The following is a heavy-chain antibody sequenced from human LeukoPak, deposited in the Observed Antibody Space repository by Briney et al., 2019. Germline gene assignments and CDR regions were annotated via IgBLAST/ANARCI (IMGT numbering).Heavy chain of an antibody. D-gene: IGHD2-2*02. J-gene: IGHJ6*03. Sequence: GGSLRLSCAASGFTFSSYGMHWVRQAPGKGLEWVAVISYDGNNNYYADSVKGRFTISRDNSKNTLYLQMNSLRVEDTAVYYCARSPTRHCSSTSCYKDRYYYYYYYMDVWGKGTTVTVSS. CDR1: GFTFSSYG. CDR2: ISYDGNNN. CDR3: ARSPTRHCSSTSCYKDRYYYYYYYMDV. V-gene: IGHV3-30*03.